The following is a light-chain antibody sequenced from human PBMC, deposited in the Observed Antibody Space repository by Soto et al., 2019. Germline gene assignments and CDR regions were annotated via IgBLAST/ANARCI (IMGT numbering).Light chain of an antibody. CDR1: QSVASN. CDR2: GAS. Sequence: EIVMTQSPASLSVSPGDGATLSCRASQSVASNVAWYQQKPGQGPRLLIHGASTRAAGVPVRFSGSGSGTDFTRTISSLQSEDFAVYYCQQYHNWPPQYTFGQGTKLQIK. J-gene: IGKJ2*01. CDR3: QQYHNWPPQYT. V-gene: IGKV3D-15*01.